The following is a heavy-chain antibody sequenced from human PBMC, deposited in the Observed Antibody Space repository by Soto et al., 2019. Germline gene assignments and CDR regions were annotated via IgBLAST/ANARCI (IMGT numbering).Heavy chain of an antibody. CDR3: ATGVIWIGYFTVAY. D-gene: IGHD3-3*01. V-gene: IGHV1-69*01. CDR2: FIPVYRTL. Sequence: QVLLVQSGAEVKKPGSSVKISCKASGGSFGNSAINWVRQTPGQGLEWLGGFIPVYRTLNYAQKFQGRVTITADESTGTAYMTLSSLASNDTAVYYCATGVIWIGYFTVAYWGQGTRVTVSS. J-gene: IGHJ4*02. CDR1: GGSFGNSA.